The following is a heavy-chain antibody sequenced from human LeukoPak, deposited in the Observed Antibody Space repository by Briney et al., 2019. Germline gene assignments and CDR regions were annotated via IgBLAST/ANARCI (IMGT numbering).Heavy chain of an antibody. CDR2: IRYDGSNK. D-gene: IGHD2-21*02. J-gene: IGHJ4*02. Sequence: GGSLRLSCAASGFTFSSYGMHWVRQAPGKGLEWVAFIRYDGSNKYYADSVKGRFTISRDNSKNTLYLQMNSLRAEDTAVYYCASGVVTAIGYWGQGTLVTVSS. CDR3: ASGVVTAIGY. CDR1: GFTFSSYG. V-gene: IGHV3-30*02.